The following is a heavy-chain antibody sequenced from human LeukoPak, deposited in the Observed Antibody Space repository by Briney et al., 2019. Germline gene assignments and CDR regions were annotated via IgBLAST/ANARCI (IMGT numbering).Heavy chain of an antibody. J-gene: IGHJ6*02. CDR2: IYYSGST. CDR3: ARHTYSSSCWDV. V-gene: IGHV4-59*08. D-gene: IGHD6-13*01. Sequence: SETLSLTCTDSGGSISSYYWSWIRQPPGKGLEWIGYIYYSGSTNYNPSLKSRVTISVDTSKNQFSLKLSSVTAADTAVYYCARHTYSSSCWDVWGQGTTVTVSS. CDR1: GGSISSYY.